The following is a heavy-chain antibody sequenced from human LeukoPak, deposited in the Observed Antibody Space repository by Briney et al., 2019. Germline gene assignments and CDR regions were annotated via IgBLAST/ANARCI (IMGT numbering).Heavy chain of an antibody. CDR2: ISSSGSTI. D-gene: IGHD2-21*02. V-gene: IGHV3-11*01. Sequence: PGGSLRLSCAASGFTFSDYYMSWIRQAPGKGLEWVSYISSSGSTIYYADSVKGRFTISRDNAKNSLYLQMNSLRAEDTAVYYCARDASAYCGGDCPQDYNWFDPWGQGTLVTVSS. J-gene: IGHJ5*02. CDR3: ARDASAYCGGDCPQDYNWFDP. CDR1: GFTFSDYY.